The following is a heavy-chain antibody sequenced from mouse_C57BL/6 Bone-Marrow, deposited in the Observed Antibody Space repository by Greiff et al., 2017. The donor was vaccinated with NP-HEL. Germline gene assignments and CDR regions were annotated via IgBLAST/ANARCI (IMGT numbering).Heavy chain of an antibody. CDR3: TTLIDFCNYVRFAY. D-gene: IGHD2-1*01. CDR1: GFNFTDDY. J-gene: IGHJ3*01. Sequence: EVQLQQSGAELVRPGASVKLSCTASGFNFTDDYMPWVKQRPEQGLEWIGWIDPENGATESASTFQGKATITADTSSNTAYLQLSSLTSEDTAVYYCTTLIDFCNYVRFAYWGQGTLVTVSA. V-gene: IGHV14-4*01. CDR2: IDPENGAT.